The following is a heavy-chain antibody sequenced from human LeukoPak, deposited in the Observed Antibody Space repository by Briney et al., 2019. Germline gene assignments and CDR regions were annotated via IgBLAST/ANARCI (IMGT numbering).Heavy chain of an antibody. CDR3: ARETLWFGELPDAFDI. CDR2: LYYSRST. D-gene: IGHD3-10*01. V-gene: IGHV4-61*01. J-gene: IGHJ3*02. Sequence: SSDPLSLPCTVSGGSLSSGSYYWSWIRHPPGKELVWIGYLYYSRSTNYNPSLKSRVTISVDTSKNQCALKLSSVTAADTAVYYCARETLWFGELPDAFDIWGQGTMVTVSS. CDR1: GGSLSSGSYY.